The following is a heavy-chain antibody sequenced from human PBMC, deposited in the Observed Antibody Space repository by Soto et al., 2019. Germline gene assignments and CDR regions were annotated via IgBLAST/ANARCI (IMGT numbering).Heavy chain of an antibody. CDR3: VGSSGWLRFDH. J-gene: IGHJ4*02. Sequence: QVQLVESGGGVVQPGRSLRLSCAASRFPFSTSGMHWVRQAPGKGLEWVAVISCDGNNKNYADSVKGRFTISRDNSKNTLYLQMNGLRAGDTAVYYSVGSSGWLRFDHWGQGTQVTVSS. CDR2: ISCDGNNK. V-gene: IGHV3-30*03. CDR1: RFPFSTSG. D-gene: IGHD6-19*01.